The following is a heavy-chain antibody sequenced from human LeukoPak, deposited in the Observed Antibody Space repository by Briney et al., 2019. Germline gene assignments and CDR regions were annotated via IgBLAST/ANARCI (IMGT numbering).Heavy chain of an antibody. CDR3: ARVAHYYGSGSFDY. J-gene: IGHJ4*02. CDR1: GYTLSSYA. V-gene: IGHV1-69*04. Sequence: GASVKVSCKASGYTLSSYAINWVRQAPGQGLEWMGRIIPILGIANYAQKFQGRVTITADKSTSTAYMELSSLRSEDTAVYYCARVAHYYGSGSFDYWGQGTLVTVSS. D-gene: IGHD3-10*01. CDR2: IIPILGIA.